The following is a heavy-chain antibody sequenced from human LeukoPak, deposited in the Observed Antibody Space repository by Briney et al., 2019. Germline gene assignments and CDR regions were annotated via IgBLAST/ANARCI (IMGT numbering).Heavy chain of an antibody. V-gene: IGHV3-21*01. CDR3: AREEYSGSYYFDY. Sequence: PGGSLRLSCAASGFTFSSYSMNWVRQAPGKGLEWVSSISSSSSYIYYADSVKGRFTISRDNAKNSLYLQMNSLRAEDTAVYYCAREEYSGSYYFDYWGQGTLVTVSS. CDR1: GFTFSSYS. D-gene: IGHD1-26*01. CDR2: ISSSSSYI. J-gene: IGHJ4*02.